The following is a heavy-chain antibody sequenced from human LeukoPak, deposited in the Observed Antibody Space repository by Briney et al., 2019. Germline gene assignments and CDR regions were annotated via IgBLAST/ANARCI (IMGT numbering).Heavy chain of an antibody. CDR3: ASRITIFGVVENYFDY. D-gene: IGHD3-3*01. CDR1: GGSISSSGYY. Sequence: SETLSLTCAVSGGSISSSGYYWGWIRQPPGKGLEWIGSIYYSGSTYYKPSLESRVTISVDTSKNQFSLKLTSVTAADTAVYYCASRITIFGVVENYFDYWGQGTLVTVSS. V-gene: IGHV4-39*01. J-gene: IGHJ4*02. CDR2: IYYSGST.